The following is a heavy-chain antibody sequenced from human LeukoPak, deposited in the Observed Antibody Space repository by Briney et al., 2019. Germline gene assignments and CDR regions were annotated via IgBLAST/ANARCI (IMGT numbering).Heavy chain of an antibody. CDR3: AKVGCDSSGYPYYFDY. V-gene: IGHV3-23*01. CDR1: GFTFSNYA. J-gene: IGHJ4*02. Sequence: GGSLRLSCAASGFTFSNYAMNWVRQAPGKGLEWVSAITGNGGSTYYADSVKGRFTISRDNSKSTLYLQMYSLRAEDTAVYYCAKVGCDSSGYPYYFDYWGQGTLATVSS. D-gene: IGHD3-22*01. CDR2: ITGNGGST.